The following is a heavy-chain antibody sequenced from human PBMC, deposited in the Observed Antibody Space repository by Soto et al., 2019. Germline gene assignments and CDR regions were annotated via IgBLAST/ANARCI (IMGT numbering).Heavy chain of an antibody. CDR3: ARGSYGSGSYGYYYYGMDV. V-gene: IGHV4-59*01. CDR1: GGSISNYY. J-gene: IGHJ6*02. CDR2: IYYSGST. D-gene: IGHD3-10*01. Sequence: SETLSLNCTVSGGSISNYYWSWIRQPPGKGLEWIGHIYYSGSTYYNPSLKSRVTISVDTSKNQFSLKLSSVTAADTAVYYCARGSYGSGSYGYYYYGMDVWGQGTTVTVSS.